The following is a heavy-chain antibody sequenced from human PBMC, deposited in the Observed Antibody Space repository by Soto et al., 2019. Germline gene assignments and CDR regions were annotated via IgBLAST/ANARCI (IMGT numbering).Heavy chain of an antibody. D-gene: IGHD3-3*01. CDR1: GFTSDDYDYA. CDR2: IRGSTYGGTT. V-gene: IGHV3-49*04. J-gene: IGHJ6*02. CDR3: SRDGDFYGLDV. Sequence: SLRLSCTFSGFTSDDYDYALTWVRQAPGKGLQWLGLIRGSTYGGTTEYAAFGKGRFTIARDDSKGITYLQMNSLKTEDTAVYYCSRDGDFYGLDVWGQGTTVTVSS.